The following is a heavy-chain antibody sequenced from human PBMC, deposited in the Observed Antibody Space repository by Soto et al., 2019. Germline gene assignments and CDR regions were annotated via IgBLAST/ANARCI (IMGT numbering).Heavy chain of an antibody. CDR1: GFTFSSYA. CDR2: ISGSGGST. Sequence: GGSLRLSCAASGFTFSSYAMSWVRQAPGKGLEWVSAISGSGGSTYYADSVKGRFTISRDNSKNTLYLQMNSLRAEDTAVYYCAKDQEMYYYDSSGYSKGFDYWGQGTLVTVSS. V-gene: IGHV3-23*01. J-gene: IGHJ4*02. CDR3: AKDQEMYYYDSSGYSKGFDY. D-gene: IGHD3-22*01.